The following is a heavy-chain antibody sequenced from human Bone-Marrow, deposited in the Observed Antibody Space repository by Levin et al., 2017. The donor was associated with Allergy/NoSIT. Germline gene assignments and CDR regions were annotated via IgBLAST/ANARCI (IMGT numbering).Heavy chain of an antibody. CDR2: INDSRST. Sequence: SQTLSLTCAVRGGSFSGSYWAWIRQPPGKGLEWIGEINDSRSTNYKSSLKSRITLLIDRSRSQFSLRLDSVTAADTAVYYCARRPLGYCLGTTCSRHLDSWGKGTTVSVSS. V-gene: IGHV4-34*01. D-gene: IGHD2-15*01. J-gene: IGHJ6*03. CDR3: ARRPLGYCLGTTCSRHLDS. CDR1: GGSFSGSY.